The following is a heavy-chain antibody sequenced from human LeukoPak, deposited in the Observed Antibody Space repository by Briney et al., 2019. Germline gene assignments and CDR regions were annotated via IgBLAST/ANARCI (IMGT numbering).Heavy chain of an antibody. D-gene: IGHD3-16*02. V-gene: IGHV1-2*02. CDR1: GYTFTGYY. Sequence: ASVKVSCKASGYTFTGYYMHWVRQAPGQGLEWMGWINLNSGDTNYAQKFQGRVTMTRDTSISTAYMELSRLRSDDTAVYYCARDGGQHLGVIDYWGQGTLVTVSS. CDR3: ARDGGQHLGVIDY. J-gene: IGHJ4*02. CDR2: INLNSGDT.